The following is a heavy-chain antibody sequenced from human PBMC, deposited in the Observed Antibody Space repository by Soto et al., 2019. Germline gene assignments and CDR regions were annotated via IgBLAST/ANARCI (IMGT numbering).Heavy chain of an antibody. Sequence: QVQLVQSGAEVKKPGSSVKVSCKASGGTFSSYAISWVRQAPGQGLEWMGGIIPIFGTANYAQKFQGRVTITADESTSTAYMELSSLRSEDTAVYYCARVLEMATTGGPGTALRPRWYIDLWGRSTLVTVSS. CDR2: IIPIFGTA. J-gene: IGHJ2*01. D-gene: IGHD1-1*01. CDR1: GGTFSSYA. V-gene: IGHV1-69*12. CDR3: ARVLEMATTGGPGTALRPRWYIDL.